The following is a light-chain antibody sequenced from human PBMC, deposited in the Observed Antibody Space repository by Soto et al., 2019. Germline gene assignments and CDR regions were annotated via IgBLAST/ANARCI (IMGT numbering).Light chain of an antibody. CDR1: SSDVGGYNY. V-gene: IGLV2-14*01. CDR3: SSYTTSRTLV. J-gene: IGLJ3*02. Sequence: QSVLTQPASVSGSPGQSITISCTGTSSDVGGYNYVSWYQQHPGKAPKLMIYDVSNRPSGVSNRFSASKSGNTASLTISGLQAEDEADYYCSSYTTSRTLVFGGGTKLTVL. CDR2: DVS.